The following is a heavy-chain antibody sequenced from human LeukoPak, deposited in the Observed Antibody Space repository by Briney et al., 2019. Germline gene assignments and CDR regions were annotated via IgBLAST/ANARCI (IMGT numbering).Heavy chain of an antibody. CDR1: GFTFSSYA. CDR3: AKDLVFGRNWFDP. V-gene: IGHV3-23*01. CDR2: ISGSGHST. Sequence: GGSLRLSCAASGFTFSSYAMNWVRQAPGKGLEWVSIISGSGHSTFYADSVKGRFTISRDNSKNTLYLQMNSLRAEDTAVYYCAKDLVFGRNWFDPWGQGSLVTVSS. J-gene: IGHJ5*02. D-gene: IGHD3-10*01.